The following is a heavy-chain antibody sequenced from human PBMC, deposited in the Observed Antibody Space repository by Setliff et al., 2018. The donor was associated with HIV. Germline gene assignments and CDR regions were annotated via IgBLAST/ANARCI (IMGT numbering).Heavy chain of an antibody. V-gene: IGHV1-18*01. CDR3: ARAGAEVTSHFDW. D-gene: IGHD2-21*02. J-gene: IGHJ4*02. CDR1: GYTFINYG. Sequence: ASVKVSCKASGYTFINYGISWVRQAPGQGLEWMGWISAYNGNTNYAQQLQGRVTMTTDTSTSTAYMELRSLRSDDTAAYYCARAGAEVTSHFDWWGQGTLVTVSS. CDR2: ISAYNGNT.